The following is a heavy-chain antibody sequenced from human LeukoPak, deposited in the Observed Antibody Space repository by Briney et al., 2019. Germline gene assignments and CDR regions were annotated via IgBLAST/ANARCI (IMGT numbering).Heavy chain of an antibody. CDR3: ARGGGHGVVVVPAAISY. D-gene: IGHD2-2*02. CDR1: GYTFTSYY. Sequence: ASVKVSCKASGYTFTSYYMHWVRQAPGQGLEWMGIINPSGGSTSYAQKFQGRVTMTRDTSTGTVYMELSSLRSEDTAVYYCARGGGHGVVVVPAAISYWGQGTLVTVSS. CDR2: INPSGGST. J-gene: IGHJ4*02. V-gene: IGHV1-46*01.